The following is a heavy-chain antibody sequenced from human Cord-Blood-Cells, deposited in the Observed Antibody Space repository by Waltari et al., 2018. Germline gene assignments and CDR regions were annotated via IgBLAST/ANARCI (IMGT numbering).Heavy chain of an antibody. J-gene: IGHJ6*02. CDR3: ARSATTEYYYYYGMDV. D-gene: IGHD4-17*01. Sequence: QVQLVQSGAEVKKPGASVKVSCKASGYTFTSYAMHRVRQAPGQRLQWMGWINAGNGNTKYSQQFQGRVTITRDTSASTAYMELSSLRSEDTAVYYCARSATTEYYYYYGMDVWGQGTTVTVSS. CDR2: INAGNGNT. V-gene: IGHV1-3*01. CDR1: GYTFTSYA.